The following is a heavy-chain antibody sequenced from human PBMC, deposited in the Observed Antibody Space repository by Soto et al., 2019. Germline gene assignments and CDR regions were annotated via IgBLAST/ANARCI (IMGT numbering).Heavy chain of an antibody. V-gene: IGHV4-59*01. CDR3: AGAYYDILTGYYNSVDY. Sequence: ASETLSLTCTVSGGSISSYYWSWIRQPPGKGLEWIGYIYYSGSTNYNHSLKSRVTISVDTSKNQFSLKLSSVTAADTAVYYCAGAYYDILTGYYNSVDYWGQGTLVTVSS. J-gene: IGHJ4*02. D-gene: IGHD3-9*01. CDR2: IYYSGST. CDR1: GGSISSYY.